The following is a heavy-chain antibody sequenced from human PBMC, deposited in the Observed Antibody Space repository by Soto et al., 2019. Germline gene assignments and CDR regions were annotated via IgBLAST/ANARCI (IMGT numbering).Heavy chain of an antibody. CDR1: GFTFSSYS. D-gene: IGHD6-13*01. Sequence: GSLRLSCAASGFTFSSYSMNWVRQAPGKGLEWVSSISSSSSYIYYADSVKGRFTISRDNAKNSLYLQMNSLRAEDTAVYYCASPSGYSSSGQYGMDVWGQGTTVTVSS. J-gene: IGHJ6*02. V-gene: IGHV3-21*01. CDR3: ASPSGYSSSGQYGMDV. CDR2: ISSSSSYI.